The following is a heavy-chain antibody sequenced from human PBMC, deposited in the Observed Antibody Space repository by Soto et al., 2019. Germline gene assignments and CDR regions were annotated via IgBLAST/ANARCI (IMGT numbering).Heavy chain of an antibody. D-gene: IGHD5-12*01. J-gene: IGHJ4*02. CDR1: GFTFSSYW. V-gene: IGHV3-74*01. CDR2: INSDGSNT. Sequence: EVELMESGGGLVQPGGSLRLSCVASGFTFSSYWMHWVRQAPGKGLVWVSRINSDGSNTIYADSVKGRFTISRDNAKNTLYLQMNSLRAEDTAVYYCTRLNWLQPFDFWGQGTLVTVSS. CDR3: TRLNWLQPFDF.